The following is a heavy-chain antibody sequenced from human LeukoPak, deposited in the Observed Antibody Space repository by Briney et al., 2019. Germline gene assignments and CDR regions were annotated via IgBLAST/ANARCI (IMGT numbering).Heavy chain of an antibody. CDR2: INTDGSST. V-gene: IGHV3-74*01. CDR3: ARDRYGDYFFDY. CDR1: GFTFSSYW. Sequence: PGGSLRLSCAASGFTFSSYWMHWVRQAPGKGLVWVSRINTDGSSTSYADSVKGRFTISRDNAKNTLYLQMNSLRAEDTAVYYCARDRYGDYFFDYWGQGTLVTVSS. D-gene: IGHD4-17*01. J-gene: IGHJ4*02.